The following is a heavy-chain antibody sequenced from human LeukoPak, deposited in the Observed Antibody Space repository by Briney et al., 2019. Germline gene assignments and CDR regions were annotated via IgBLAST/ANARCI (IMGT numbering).Heavy chain of an antibody. CDR3: AGGIAAADAFSPDY. CDR1: GGSISSYY. J-gene: IGHJ4*02. CDR2: IYYSGST. D-gene: IGHD6-13*01. V-gene: IGHV4-59*01. Sequence: SETLSLTCTVSGGSISSYYWSWIRQPPGKGLEWIGYIYYSGSTNYNPSLKSRVTTSVDTSKNQFSLKLSSVTAADTAVYYCAGGIAAADAFSPDYWGQGTLVTVSS.